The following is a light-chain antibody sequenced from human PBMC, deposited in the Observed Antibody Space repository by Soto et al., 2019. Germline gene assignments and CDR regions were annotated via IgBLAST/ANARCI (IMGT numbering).Light chain of an antibody. V-gene: IGKV1-5*03. CDR2: QAS. CDR1: QSISRQ. J-gene: IGKJ1*01. Sequence: DIQMTQSPSTLSASEGDRVSITCRASQSISRQLAWNQQKPGKGPNLLIYQASHLETGVPARFTGSGSGRDFTLTISSLQPHDLATYFCLQYQRYWTFGQGTKVQVK. CDR3: LQYQRYWT.